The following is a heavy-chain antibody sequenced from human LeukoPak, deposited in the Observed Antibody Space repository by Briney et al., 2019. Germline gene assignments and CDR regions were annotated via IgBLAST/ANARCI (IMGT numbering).Heavy chain of an antibody. CDR2: IYTSGST. D-gene: IGHD3-3*01. Sequence: PSQTLSLTCTVSGGSINSGSYYWYWIRQPAGKGLEWIGRIYTSGSTNYNPSLKSRVTMSVDTSKNQFSLKLSSVTAADTAVYYCARGPYYDFWSGYPFFDCWGQGTLVTVSS. CDR3: ARGPYYDFWSGYPFFDC. J-gene: IGHJ4*02. CDR1: GGSINSGSYY. V-gene: IGHV4-61*02.